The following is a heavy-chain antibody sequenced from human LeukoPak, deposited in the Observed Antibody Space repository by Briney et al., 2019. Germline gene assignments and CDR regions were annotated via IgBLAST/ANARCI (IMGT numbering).Heavy chain of an antibody. CDR2: ISSSGSTI. Sequence: GGSLRLSCAGAGFSITDHHMDWVRQAPGKGLEWVSYISSSGSTIYYADSVKGRFTISRDNAKNSLYLRMNSLRAEDTAVYCCARGRDYDSSGYYYRSAFDIWGQGTMVTVSS. J-gene: IGHJ3*02. CDR3: ARGRDYDSSGYYYRSAFDI. V-gene: IGHV3-11*01. D-gene: IGHD3-22*01. CDR1: GFSITDHH.